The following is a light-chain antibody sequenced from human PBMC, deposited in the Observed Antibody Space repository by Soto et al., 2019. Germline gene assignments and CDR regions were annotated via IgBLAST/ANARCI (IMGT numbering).Light chain of an antibody. CDR3: QQYNNWPLT. CDR2: GAS. V-gene: IGKV3-15*01. Sequence: EIVMTQSPATLSVSPGERATLSCRASQSVSSNLDWYQQKPGQAPRLLIYGASTRATGIPARFSGSGSGTEFTLTISSLQSEDFAVYYCQQYNNWPLTFGGGIKVEIK. J-gene: IGKJ4*01. CDR1: QSVSSN.